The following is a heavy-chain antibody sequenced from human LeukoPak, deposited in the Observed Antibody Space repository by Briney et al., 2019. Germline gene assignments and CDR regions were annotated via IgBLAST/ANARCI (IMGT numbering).Heavy chain of an antibody. Sequence: GASVKVSCKASGYTFTSYGISWVRPAPGQGLAWMGWISAYNGNTNYAQKLQGRVTMTTDTSTSTAYMELRSLRSDDTAVYYCARVDSGDYYDSSGYYDYWGQGTLVTVSS. J-gene: IGHJ4*02. CDR2: ISAYNGNT. V-gene: IGHV1-18*01. CDR1: GYTFTSYG. CDR3: ARVDSGDYYDSSGYYDY. D-gene: IGHD3-22*01.